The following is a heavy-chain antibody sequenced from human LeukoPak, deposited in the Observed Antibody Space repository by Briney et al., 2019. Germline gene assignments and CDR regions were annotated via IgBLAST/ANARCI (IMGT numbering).Heavy chain of an antibody. D-gene: IGHD4-17*01. Sequence: PSETLSLTCTVSGGSFSSSSYYWNWIRQPAGKGLEWIGRIYISGNTNYHPSLECRVSMSVDTSKNQFSLKLSSVTAADTAVYYCARGGLRLSYYYMDVWGKGTTVTVSS. CDR1: GGSFSSSSYY. CDR3: ARGGLRLSYYYMDV. V-gene: IGHV4-61*02. CDR2: IYISGNT. J-gene: IGHJ6*03.